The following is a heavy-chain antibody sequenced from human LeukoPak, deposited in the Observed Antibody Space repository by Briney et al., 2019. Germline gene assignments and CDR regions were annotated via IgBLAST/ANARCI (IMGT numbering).Heavy chain of an antibody. CDR3: AKDRGFIVVVPAAIPSDY. D-gene: IGHD2-2*01. V-gene: IGHV3-74*01. Sequence: GGSLRLSCAASGFTFSSYWMHWVRQAPGKGLVWVSRINSDGSSTSYADSVKGRFTISRDNAKNTLYLQMNSLRAEDTAVYYCAKDRGFIVVVPAAIPSDYWGQGTLVTVSS. CDR1: GFTFSSYW. CDR2: INSDGSST. J-gene: IGHJ4*02.